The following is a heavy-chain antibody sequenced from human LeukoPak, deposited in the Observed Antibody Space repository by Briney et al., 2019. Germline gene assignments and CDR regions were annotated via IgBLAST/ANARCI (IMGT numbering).Heavy chain of an antibody. J-gene: IGHJ4*02. D-gene: IGHD6-13*01. CDR1: GYTFTSYG. Sequence: ASVKVSCKASGYTFTSYGISWVRQAPGQGLEWMGWMNSHSGGTKYGQTYQGRVTMTRDTSINTAYLDLNRLTSDDTAVYYCTRGGESAGTQTNFDNWGQGTLVIVSS. CDR3: TRGGESAGTQTNFDN. CDR2: MNSHSGGT. V-gene: IGHV1-2*02.